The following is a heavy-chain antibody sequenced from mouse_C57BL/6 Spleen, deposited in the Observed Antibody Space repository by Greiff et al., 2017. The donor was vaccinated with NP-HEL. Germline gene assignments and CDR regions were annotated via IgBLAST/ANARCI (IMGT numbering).Heavy chain of an antibody. CDR2: ILPGSGST. Sequence: QVQLQQSGAELMKPGASVKLSCKATGYTFTGYWIEWVKQRPGHGLEWIGEILPGSGSTNYNEKFKGKATFTADTSSNTAYMQLSSLTTEDSAIYYCARSTTTVVATDWYFDVWGTGTTVTVSS. D-gene: IGHD1-1*01. CDR1: GYTFTGYW. CDR3: ARSTTTVVATDWYFDV. J-gene: IGHJ1*03. V-gene: IGHV1-9*01.